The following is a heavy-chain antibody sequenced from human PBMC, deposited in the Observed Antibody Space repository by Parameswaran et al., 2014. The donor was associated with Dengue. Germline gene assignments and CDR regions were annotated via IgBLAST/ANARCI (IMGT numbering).Heavy chain of an antibody. J-gene: IGHJ4*02. V-gene: IGHV3-48*01. D-gene: IGHD6-13*01. CDR2: ISSSSSTI. CDR3: ARTGIAAAGSGGGEVY. Sequence: WIRQPPGKRLEWVSYISSSSSTIYYADSVKGRFTISRDNAKNSLYLQMNSLRAEDTAVYYCARTGIAAAGSGGGEVYWGQGNPGSPSPQ.